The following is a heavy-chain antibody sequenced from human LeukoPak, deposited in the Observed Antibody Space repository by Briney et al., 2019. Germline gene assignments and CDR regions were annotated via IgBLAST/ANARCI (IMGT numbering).Heavy chain of an antibody. CDR2: ISYDGSNK. J-gene: IGHJ6*02. CDR1: GFTFSSYG. CDR3: AKGDNTGSGYGMDV. Sequence: GRSLRLSCAASGFTFSSYGMHWVRQAPGKGLEWVAVISYDGSNKYYADSVKGRFTISRDNSKNTLYLQMNSLRAEDTAVYYCAKGDNTGSGYGMDVWGQGTTVTVSS. D-gene: IGHD1-14*01. V-gene: IGHV3-30*18.